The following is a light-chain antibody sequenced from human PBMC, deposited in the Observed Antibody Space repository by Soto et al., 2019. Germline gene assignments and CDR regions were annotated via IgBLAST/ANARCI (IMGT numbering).Light chain of an antibody. J-gene: IGLJ2*01. CDR3: AAWDDSLNGVV. Sequence: QSVPTQPPSASGTPGQRVTISCSGSSSNIGTNTVNWYQHLPGTAPKLLIYSNNQRPSGVPDRFSGSKSGTSASLAISGLQSEDEADYYCAAWDDSLNGVVFGGGTKLTVL. CDR2: SNN. CDR1: SSNIGTNT. V-gene: IGLV1-44*01.